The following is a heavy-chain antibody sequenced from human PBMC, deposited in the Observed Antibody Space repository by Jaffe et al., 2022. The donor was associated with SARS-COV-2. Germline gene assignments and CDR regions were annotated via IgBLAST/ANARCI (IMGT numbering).Heavy chain of an antibody. CDR1: GFTFSSYG. CDR2: IWYDGSNK. Sequence: QVQLVESGGGVVQPGRSLRLSCAASGFTFSSYGMHWVRQAPGKGLEWVAVIWYDGSNKYYADSVKGRFTISRDNSKNTLYLQMNSLRAEDTAVYYCARDQKPWIQLWLMDYWGQGTLVTVSS. CDR3: ARDQKPWIQLWLMDY. D-gene: IGHD5-18*01. J-gene: IGHJ4*02. V-gene: IGHV3-33*01.